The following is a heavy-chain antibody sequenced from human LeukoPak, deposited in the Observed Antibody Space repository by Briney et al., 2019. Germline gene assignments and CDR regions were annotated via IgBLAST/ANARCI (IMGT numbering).Heavy chain of an antibody. CDR3: ARLDRDLGYYYMDV. J-gene: IGHJ6*03. D-gene: IGHD3-10*01. V-gene: IGHV3-48*04. CDR1: GFTFSSYN. CDR2: ISCSSSTI. Sequence: GGSLRLSCAASGFTFSSYNMTWVRQAPGKGLEWVSYISCSSSTIYYADSVKGRFTISRDNAKNSLYLQMNSLRAEDTAVYYCARLDRDLGYYYMDVWGKGTTVTVSS.